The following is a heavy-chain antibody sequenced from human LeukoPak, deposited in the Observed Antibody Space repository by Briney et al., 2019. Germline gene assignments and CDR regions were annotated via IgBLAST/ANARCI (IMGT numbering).Heavy chain of an antibody. CDR2: ISSNGGST. CDR3: ARDEERSGSFQQRGDY. V-gene: IGHV3-64D*06. D-gene: IGHD1-26*01. CDR1: GFTFSSYA. Sequence: GGSLRLSCSASGFTFSSYAMHWVRQAPGKGLEYVSAISSNGGSTYYADSVKGRFTISRDNSKNTLYLQMSSLRAEDTAVYYCARDEERSGSFQQRGDYWGQGTLVTVSS. J-gene: IGHJ4*02.